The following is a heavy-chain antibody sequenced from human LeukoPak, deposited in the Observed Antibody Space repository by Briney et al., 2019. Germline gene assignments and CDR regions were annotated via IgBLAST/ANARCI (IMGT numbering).Heavy chain of an antibody. Sequence: GGSLRLSCAASGFTFSNYNMNWVRQAPGKGLEWVSYISSSSSTVYDADSVKGRFTISRDNAKNSLYLQMSSLRGEDTAVYYCARAYLTGVAGLLGDFDYWGQGTLVTVSS. J-gene: IGHJ4*02. CDR2: ISSSSSTV. CDR1: GFTFSNYN. D-gene: IGHD6-19*01. CDR3: ARAYLTGVAGLLGDFDY. V-gene: IGHV3-48*04.